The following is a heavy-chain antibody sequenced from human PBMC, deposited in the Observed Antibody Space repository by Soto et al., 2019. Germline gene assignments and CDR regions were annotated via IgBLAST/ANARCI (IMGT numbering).Heavy chain of an antibody. D-gene: IGHD3-22*01. V-gene: IGHV3-30*18. CDR2: ISYDGSNK. Sequence: AGGSLRLSCAASGFTFSSYGMHWVRQAPGKGLEWVAVISYDGSNKYYADSVKGRFTISRDNSKNTLYLQMNSLRAEDTAVYYCAKDFHATITYYYDSSGSQFDPCGQGTLVTVSS. J-gene: IGHJ5*02. CDR3: AKDFHATITYYYDSSGSQFDP. CDR1: GFTFSSYG.